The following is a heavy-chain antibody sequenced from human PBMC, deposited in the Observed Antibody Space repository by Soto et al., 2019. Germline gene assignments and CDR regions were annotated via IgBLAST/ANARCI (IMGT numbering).Heavy chain of an antibody. D-gene: IGHD3-16*01. J-gene: IGHJ6*02. Sequence: QVQLVQSGDEVKKPGASVKVSCKASGYIFVNYGIAWVRQAPGQGLEWMGWISPYTGNTHSATNGHGRVTMTTDTSTSTAYMDLGSMTSDDTAVYYFVMVDNYVTPTPQDVWGQGTTVTVSS. CDR3: VMVDNYVTPTPQDV. CDR1: GYIFVNYG. CDR2: ISPYTGNT. V-gene: IGHV1-18*01.